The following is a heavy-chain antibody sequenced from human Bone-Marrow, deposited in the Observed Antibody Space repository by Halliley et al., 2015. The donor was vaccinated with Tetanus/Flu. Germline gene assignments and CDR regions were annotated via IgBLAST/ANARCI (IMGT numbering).Heavy chain of an antibody. J-gene: IGHJ3*02. Sequence: GSKKYYADPVKGRFTISRDNSKNPLYLQMNGLGPEDTAVYSWAGEGEVSLGGAFDIWGQGTRVTVS. CDR3: AGEGEVSLGGAFDI. D-gene: IGHD3-16*01. CDR2: GSKK. V-gene: IGHV3-30-3*01.